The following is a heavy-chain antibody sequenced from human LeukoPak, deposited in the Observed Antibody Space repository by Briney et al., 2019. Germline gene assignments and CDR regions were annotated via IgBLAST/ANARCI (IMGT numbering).Heavy chain of an antibody. Sequence: PGGPLRLSCAASGFTLSSYWMSWVRQAPGKGLGWVANIKQDGSEKYYVDSVKGRFTISRDNAKNSLYLQMNSLRAEDTAVYYCARQSTWVRFDCWGQGTLVTVSS. J-gene: IGHJ4*02. CDR3: ARQSTWVRFDC. V-gene: IGHV3-7*01. CDR1: GFTLSSYW. D-gene: IGHD2-2*01. CDR2: IKQDGSEK.